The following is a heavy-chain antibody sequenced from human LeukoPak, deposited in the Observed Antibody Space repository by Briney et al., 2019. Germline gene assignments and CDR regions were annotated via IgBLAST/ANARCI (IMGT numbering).Heavy chain of an antibody. V-gene: IGHV4-39*01. J-gene: IGHJ4*02. CDR2: IYYSGTT. CDR1: GGSISSRSYS. Sequence: PSETLSLTCTVSGGSISSRSYSWGWIRQPPGKGLEWIGNIYYSGTTYYNPSLKSRVTISVDTSKNQFSLKLSSVTAADTSVYYCARLDSYGPGDYWGQGTLDTVSS. D-gene: IGHD5-18*01. CDR3: ARLDSYGPGDY.